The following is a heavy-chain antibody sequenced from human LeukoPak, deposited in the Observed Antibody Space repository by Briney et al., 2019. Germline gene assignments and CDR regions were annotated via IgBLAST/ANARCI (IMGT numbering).Heavy chain of an antibody. V-gene: IGHV1-2*02. D-gene: IGHD5-18*01. CDR2: INPNSGGT. CDR1: GYTFTGYY. Sequence: GASVKVSCKASGYTFTGYYMHWVRQAPGQGLEWMGWINPNSGGTNYAQKFQGRVTMTRDTSDSTAYMELNRLRSDDTGVYYCARDTTMITYWFDPWGQGTLVTVFS. J-gene: IGHJ5*02. CDR3: ARDTTMITYWFDP.